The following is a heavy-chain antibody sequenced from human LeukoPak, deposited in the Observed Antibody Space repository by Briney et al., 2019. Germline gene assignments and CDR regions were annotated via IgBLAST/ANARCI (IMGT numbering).Heavy chain of an antibody. J-gene: IGHJ3*02. D-gene: IGHD3-22*01. CDR1: GYTFTSYD. Sequence: SVKVSCKASGYTFTSYDINWVRQATGQGLEWMGWMNPNSGNTGYAQKFQGRVTVTRNTSISTAYMELSSLRSEDTAVYYCARPGGYYDSSGYYYDAFDIWGQGTMVTVPS. CDR2: MNPNSGNT. CDR3: ARPGGYYDSSGYYYDAFDI. V-gene: IGHV1-8*01.